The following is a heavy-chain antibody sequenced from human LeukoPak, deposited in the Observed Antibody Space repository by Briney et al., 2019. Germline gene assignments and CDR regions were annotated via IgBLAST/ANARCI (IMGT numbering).Heavy chain of an antibody. Sequence: ASVKVSCKASGGTFSSYAISWVRQAPGQGLEWMGGIVPIFGTANYAQKFQGRVTITADESTSTAYMELSSLGSEDTAVYYCASRGLGIRGAIYYSDYWGQGTLVTVSS. D-gene: IGHD3-10*01. CDR2: IVPIFGTA. J-gene: IGHJ4*02. CDR1: GGTFSSYA. V-gene: IGHV1-69*13. CDR3: ASRGLGIRGAIYYSDY.